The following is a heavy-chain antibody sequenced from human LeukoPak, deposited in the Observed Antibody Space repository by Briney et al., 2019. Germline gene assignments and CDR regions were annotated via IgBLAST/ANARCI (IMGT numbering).Heavy chain of an antibody. V-gene: IGHV4-59*01. J-gene: IGHJ6*02. CDR1: GGSISSYY. CDR2: IYCSGST. CDR3: ARDGKQLGLYGMDV. D-gene: IGHD6-13*01. Sequence: SETLSLTCTVSGGSISSYYWSWIRQPPGKGLEWIGYIYCSGSTNYNPSLKSRVTISVDTSKNQFSLKLSSVTAADTAVYYCARDGKQLGLYGMDVWGQGTTVTVSS.